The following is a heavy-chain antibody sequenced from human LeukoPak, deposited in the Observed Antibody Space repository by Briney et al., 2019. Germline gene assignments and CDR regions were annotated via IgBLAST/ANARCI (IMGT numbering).Heavy chain of an antibody. V-gene: IGHV1-2*02. CDR3: ARGVSGGSSYNWFDP. D-gene: IGHD2-15*01. J-gene: IGHJ5*02. CDR2: INPNSGDT. CDR1: GYTFTSYG. Sequence: ASVKVSCKASGYTFTSYGISWVRQAPGQGLEWMGWINPNSGDTNYAQRFQGRVTMTRDTSISTAYMELSRLRSDDTAVYYCARGVSGGSSYNWFDPWGQGTLVTVSS.